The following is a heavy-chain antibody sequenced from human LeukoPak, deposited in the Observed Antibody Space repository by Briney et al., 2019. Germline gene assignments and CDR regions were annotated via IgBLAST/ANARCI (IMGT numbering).Heavy chain of an antibody. CDR2: IYYSGST. CDR3: ARERDFYDSSGSPSY. Sequence: PSETLSLTCAVCGGSISSRSYYWGWIRQPPGKGLEWIGTIYYSGSTYYNPSLKSRVTISVDTSKNQFSLKVRSVTAADTAVYYCARERDFYDSSGSPSYWGQGTLVTVSS. CDR1: GGSISSRSYY. V-gene: IGHV4-39*07. J-gene: IGHJ4*02. D-gene: IGHD3-22*01.